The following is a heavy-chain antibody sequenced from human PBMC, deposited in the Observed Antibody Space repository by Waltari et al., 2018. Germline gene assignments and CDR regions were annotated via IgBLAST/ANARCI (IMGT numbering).Heavy chain of an antibody. CDR3: TRSGPYCSSTSCYDFDY. V-gene: IGHV3-73*01. Sequence: EVQLVESGGGFVQPGGSLKLSCAASGFTFSGSAMHWVRQASGKGLEWVGRIRSKANCYATAYAASVKGRFTISRDDSKNTAYLQMNSLKTEDTAVYYCTRSGPYCSSTSCYDFDYWGKGTLVTVSS. D-gene: IGHD2-2*01. CDR1: GFTFSGSA. J-gene: IGHJ4*02. CDR2: IRSKANCYAT.